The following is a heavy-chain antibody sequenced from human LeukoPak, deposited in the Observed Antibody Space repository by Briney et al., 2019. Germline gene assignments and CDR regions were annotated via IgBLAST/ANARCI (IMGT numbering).Heavy chain of an antibody. J-gene: IGHJ4*02. Sequence: ASVKVSCKASGYTFTSYGISWVRQAPGQGLEWMGWISAYNGNTNYAQRLQGRVPMTTDTSTSTAYMELRSLRSDDTAVYYCARVVLERKIDYWGQGTLVTVSS. D-gene: IGHD3-3*01. CDR1: GYTFTSYG. CDR3: ARVVLERKIDY. CDR2: ISAYNGNT. V-gene: IGHV1-18*01.